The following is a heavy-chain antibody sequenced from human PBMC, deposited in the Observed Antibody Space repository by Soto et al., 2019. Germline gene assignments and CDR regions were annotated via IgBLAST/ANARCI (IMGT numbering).Heavy chain of an antibody. CDR3: AGSPEWSYALNEAVISTFGFY. CDR2: IIPIFGAP. J-gene: IGHJ4*02. CDR1: EATLANSL. D-gene: IGHD3-3*01. V-gene: IGHV1-69*01. Sequence: QVRLVQSGTEVKKPGPSLRSPAKASEATLANSLIGGFGQPRGQGFEGMGGIIPIFGAPNHAQKFQGRVTITADESTTTVYMELTRLTSEDTAVYYCAGSPEWSYALNEAVISTFGFYWGQGTLVTVSS.